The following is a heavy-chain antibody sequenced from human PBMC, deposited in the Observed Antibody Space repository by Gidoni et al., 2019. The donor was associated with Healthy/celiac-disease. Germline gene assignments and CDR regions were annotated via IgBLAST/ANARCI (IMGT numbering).Heavy chain of an antibody. CDR2: IYYSGST. Sequence: QLQLRESGPGLVKPSETLSLTCTVSGGSISSSSYYWGWIRQPPGKGLEWIGSIYYSGSTYYNPSLKSRVTISVDTSKNQFSLKLSSVTAADTAVYYCARGHDYYGSGSYGEGPIDYWGQGTLVTVSS. J-gene: IGHJ4*02. D-gene: IGHD3-10*01. CDR3: ARGHDYYGSGSYGEGPIDY. V-gene: IGHV4-39*01. CDR1: GGSISSSSYY.